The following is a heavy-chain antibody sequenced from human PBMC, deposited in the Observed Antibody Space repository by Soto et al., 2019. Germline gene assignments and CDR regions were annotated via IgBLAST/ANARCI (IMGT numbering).Heavy chain of an antibody. CDR3: AREYHVPIGAWDI. V-gene: IGHV3-53*01. D-gene: IGHD2-2*01. Sequence: PGGSLRPSCAASGFTVSSNYMSWVRQAPGKGLEWVSVIYSGGSTYYADSVKGRFTISRDNSKNTLYLQMNSLRAEDTAVYYCAREYHVPIGAWDIWGQGTMVTVSS. CDR2: IYSGGST. CDR1: GFTVSSNY. J-gene: IGHJ3*02.